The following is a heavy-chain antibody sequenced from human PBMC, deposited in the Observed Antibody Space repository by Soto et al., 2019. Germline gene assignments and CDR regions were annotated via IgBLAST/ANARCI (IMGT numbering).Heavy chain of an antibody. CDR2: ISYDGSNK. Sequence: GGSLRLSCAASGFTFSSYGMHWVRQAPGKGLEWVAVISYDGSNKCYADSVKGRFTISRDNSKNTLYLLLNSLRVEDTAIYYCAGQRSPEGWSDPWGQGTLVTVS. D-gene: IGHD3-10*01. CDR1: GFTFSSYG. V-gene: IGHV3-30*03. J-gene: IGHJ5*02. CDR3: AGQRSPEGWSDP.